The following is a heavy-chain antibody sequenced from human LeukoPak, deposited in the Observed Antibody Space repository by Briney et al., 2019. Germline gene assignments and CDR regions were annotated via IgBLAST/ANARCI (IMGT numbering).Heavy chain of an antibody. Sequence: GGSLRLSCAASGFTFSSYAMSWVRQAPGKGLEWVSAISGSGGSTYYADFVKGRFTISRDNAKNTLWLQMNSLRAEDTAVYYCARDRDYGGNFVGYWGQGTLVTVSS. CDR1: GFTFSSYA. CDR2: ISGSGGST. J-gene: IGHJ4*02. D-gene: IGHD4-23*01. CDR3: ARDRDYGGNFVGY. V-gene: IGHV3-23*01.